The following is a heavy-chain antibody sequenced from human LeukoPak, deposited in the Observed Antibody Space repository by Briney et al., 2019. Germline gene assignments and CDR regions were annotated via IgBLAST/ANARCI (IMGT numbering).Heavy chain of an antibody. J-gene: IGHJ5*02. CDR2: ISGSGGST. D-gene: IGHD3-9*01. V-gene: IGHV3-23*01. CDR1: GFTFSSYS. CDR3: ARDLDWGAFDA. Sequence: GGSLRLSCAASGFTFSSYSMNWVRQAPGKGLEWVSAISGSGGSTYYADSVKGRFTISRDNSKNTVSLQMNSLRAEDTALYYCARDLDWGAFDAWGQGTLVTVSS.